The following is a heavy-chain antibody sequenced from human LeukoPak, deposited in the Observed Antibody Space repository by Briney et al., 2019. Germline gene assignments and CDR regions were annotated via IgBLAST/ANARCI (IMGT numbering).Heavy chain of an antibody. V-gene: IGHV3-64*01. CDR2: IGPDGAFT. Sequence: PGGSVRLSCAASGFNFDSHTVHWVRQAPGKGLEYVSGIGPDGAFTYYAKSVEGRFTIARDNSKNTLYLQVGSLRPEDMAVYHCARGNFGIWGQGTVVTVSS. J-gene: IGHJ3*02. CDR3: ARGNFGI. CDR1: GFNFDSHT.